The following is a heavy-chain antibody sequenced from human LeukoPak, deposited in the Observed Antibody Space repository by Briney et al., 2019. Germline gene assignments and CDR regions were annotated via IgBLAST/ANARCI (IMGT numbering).Heavy chain of an antibody. CDR2: ITSDGSST. J-gene: IGHJ4*02. CDR3: ARDWYHAIVY. V-gene: IGHV3-74*03. D-gene: IGHD2-2*01. CDR1: GFTFSITW. Sequence: GGSLRLSCAASGFTFSITWMHWVRHPPGKGLVWVARITSDGSSTTYAESVKCRFTISRDNAKNTLYLQMNSLRAEDTAVYYCARDWYHAIVYWGQGTLVTVSS.